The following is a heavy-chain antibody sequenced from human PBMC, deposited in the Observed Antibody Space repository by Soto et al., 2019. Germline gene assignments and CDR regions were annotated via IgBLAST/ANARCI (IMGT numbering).Heavy chain of an antibody. J-gene: IGHJ5*02. CDR3: ALTLLAAAAGTWPPFDP. D-gene: IGHD6-13*01. CDR1: GFTFDDYS. V-gene: IGHV3-9*01. Sequence: GGSLRLSCAASGFTFDDYSMHWVRQAPGKGLEWVSGISWNSGSIGYADSVKGRFTISRDNSKNTLYLQMNSLRAEDTAVYYCALTLLAAAAGTWPPFDPWGQGTLVTVSS. CDR2: ISWNSGSI.